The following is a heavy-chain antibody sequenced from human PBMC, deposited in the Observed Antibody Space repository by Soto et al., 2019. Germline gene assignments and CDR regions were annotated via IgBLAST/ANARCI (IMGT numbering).Heavy chain of an antibody. V-gene: IGHV3-53*01. J-gene: IGHJ4*02. CDR1: GFSVSNNY. D-gene: IGHD1-26*01. CDR2: VFGDGNT. CDR3: AKGDFDS. Sequence: EMQLLESGGGLIQPGGSLRRSCAASGFSVSNNYMSWVRQAPAKGLEWVAIVFGDGNTYHADSVKGRFTVSRDNSKNTLDLQMNNLRDEDTAMYYCAKGDFDSWGQGTLVTVSS.